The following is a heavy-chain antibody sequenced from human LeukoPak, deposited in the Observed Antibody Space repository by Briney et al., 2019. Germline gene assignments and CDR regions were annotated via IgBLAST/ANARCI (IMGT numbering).Heavy chain of an antibody. Sequence: ASVKVSCKASGYTFTGYYMHWVRQAPGQGLEWMGWINPNSGGTNYAQKFQGRVTMTRDTSISTAYMELSRLRSDDTAVYYCARGVREKTLWWYFDYWGQGTLVTVSP. V-gene: IGHV1-2*02. J-gene: IGHJ4*02. CDR1: GYTFTGYY. D-gene: IGHD2-15*01. CDR3: ARGVREKTLWWYFDY. CDR2: INPNSGGT.